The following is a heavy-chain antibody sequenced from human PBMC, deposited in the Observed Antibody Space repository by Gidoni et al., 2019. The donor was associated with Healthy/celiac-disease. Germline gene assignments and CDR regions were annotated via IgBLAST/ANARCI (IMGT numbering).Heavy chain of an antibody. J-gene: IGHJ5*02. Sequence: EVQLLESGGGLVQPGGSLRLYCAASGFPFSSYAMSWVRQAPGKGLEWVSAISGSGGSTYYADSVKGRFTISRDNSKNTLYLQMNSLRAEDTAVYYCAKWDNWNYFGLDPWGQGTLVTVSS. CDR2: ISGSGGST. V-gene: IGHV3-23*01. CDR1: GFPFSSYA. CDR3: AKWDNWNYFGLDP. D-gene: IGHD1-7*01.